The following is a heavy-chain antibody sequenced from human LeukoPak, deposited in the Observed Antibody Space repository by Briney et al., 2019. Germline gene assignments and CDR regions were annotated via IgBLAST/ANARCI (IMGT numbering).Heavy chain of an antibody. CDR3: AKSSSYYDSSGEFDY. J-gene: IGHJ4*02. V-gene: IGHV3-33*06. CDR1: GFTFSSYG. Sequence: GGSLRLSCAASGFTFSSYGMHWVRQAPGKGLAWVAVIWFDGSNKYYADSVKGRFTISRDNSKNTLYLQMNSLRAEDTAVYFCAKSSSYYDSSGEFDYWGQGTLVTVSS. D-gene: IGHD3-22*01. CDR2: IWFDGSNK.